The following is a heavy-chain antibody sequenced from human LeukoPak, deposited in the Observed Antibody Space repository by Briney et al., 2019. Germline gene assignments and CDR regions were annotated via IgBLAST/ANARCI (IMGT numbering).Heavy chain of an antibody. CDR3: ARVGCSGGRCPGYGMDV. V-gene: IGHV3-21*01. CDR2: ISSSSTYI. J-gene: IGHJ6*02. CDR1: GFTFSSYS. D-gene: IGHD2-15*01. Sequence: SGGSLRLSCAASGFTFSSYSMNWVRQAPGKGLGWVSSISSSSTYIYYADSVKGRFTISRDNAKNSLYLQMNSLRVEDTAVYYCARVGCSGGRCPGYGMDVWGQGTTVTVSS.